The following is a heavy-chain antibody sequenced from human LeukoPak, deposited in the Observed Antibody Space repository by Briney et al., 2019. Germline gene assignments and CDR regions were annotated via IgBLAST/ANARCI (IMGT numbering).Heavy chain of an antibody. CDR2: ISSSDRTI. D-gene: IGHD2-15*01. J-gene: IGHJ4*02. CDR3: ARGKDKGPTVDY. CDR1: GFTFSSYE. V-gene: IGHV3-48*03. Sequence: PGGSLRLSCAASGFTFSSYEMNWVRQAPGKGLEWVSYISSSDRTIYYADSVKGRFTISRDNAKNSLYLQMNSLRAEDTAVYYCARGKDKGPTVDYWGQGTLVTVSS.